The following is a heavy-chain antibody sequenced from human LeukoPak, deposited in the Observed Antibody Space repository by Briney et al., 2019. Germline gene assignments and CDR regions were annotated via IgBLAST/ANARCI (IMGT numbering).Heavy chain of an antibody. Sequence: ATVKVSCKASGYTFTSYDINWVRQATGQGLEWMGWTNPHSGNTGYAQKFQGRVTITRNTSISTAYMELSSLRSEDTAVYYCARGLAYYGSGSFFDYWGQGTLVTVSS. J-gene: IGHJ4*02. CDR1: GYTFTSYD. CDR3: ARGLAYYGSGSFFDY. CDR2: TNPHSGNT. D-gene: IGHD3-10*01. V-gene: IGHV1-8*03.